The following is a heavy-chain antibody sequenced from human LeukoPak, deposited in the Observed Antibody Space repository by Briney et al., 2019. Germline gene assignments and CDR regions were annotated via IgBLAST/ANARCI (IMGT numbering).Heavy chain of an antibody. D-gene: IGHD3-10*02. Sequence: GGSLRLSCAASGFTFSSYWMSWVRQAPGKGLEGLANIKQDGSEKYYVDSVKGRFTISRDNAKNSLVLQMNSLRAEDTAVYYCAELGITMIGGVWGKGTTVTISS. V-gene: IGHV3-7*01. J-gene: IGHJ6*04. CDR2: IKQDGSEK. CDR3: AELGITMIGGV. CDR1: GFTFSSYW.